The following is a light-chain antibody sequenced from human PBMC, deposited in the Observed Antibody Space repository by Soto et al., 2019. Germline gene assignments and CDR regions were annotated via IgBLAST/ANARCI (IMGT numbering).Light chain of an antibody. J-gene: IGLJ3*02. Sequence: QSALTQPPSASGSPGQSVTISCTGTSSDVGAYKYVSWYQQYPGKAPKLMIYEVTKRPSGVPDRFSGSKSGKTASLTVSGLQAEEEADYYATSYVGHDLWVFGGGTKLTVL. CDR2: EVT. CDR1: SSDVGAYKY. CDR3: TSYVGHDLWV. V-gene: IGLV2-8*01.